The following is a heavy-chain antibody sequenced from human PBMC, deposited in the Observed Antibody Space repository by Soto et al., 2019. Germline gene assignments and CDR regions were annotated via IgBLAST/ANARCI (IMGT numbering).Heavy chain of an antibody. Sequence: GSLRLSCAASGFTFSNFGMSWVRQAPGKGLEWVSAIICSGGTTYYQESVKGRFIISRYNSKKTLYVQMNSPRAEDTAIYYCAKAIYTRLIYYFDXWGQGTLVTVSX. V-gene: IGHV3-23*01. D-gene: IGHD2-2*02. J-gene: IGHJ4*02. CDR3: AKAIYTRLIYYFDX. CDR1: GFTFSNFG. CDR2: IICSGGTT.